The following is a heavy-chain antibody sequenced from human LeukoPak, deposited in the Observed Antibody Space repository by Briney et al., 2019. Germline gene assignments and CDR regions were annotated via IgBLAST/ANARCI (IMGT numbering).Heavy chain of an antibody. J-gene: IGHJ3*02. V-gene: IGHV3-7*01. CDR3: ARAGGSYFYAFDI. D-gene: IGHD1-26*01. CDR1: GFTFSSYW. CDR2: IKRDGSEK. Sequence: GGSLRLSCAASGFTFSSYWMTWVRQAPGKGLEWVANIKRDGSEKSYVDSVKGRFTISRDNAKNSLYLQMNSLRAEDTAVYYCARAGGSYFYAFDIWGQGTMVTVSS.